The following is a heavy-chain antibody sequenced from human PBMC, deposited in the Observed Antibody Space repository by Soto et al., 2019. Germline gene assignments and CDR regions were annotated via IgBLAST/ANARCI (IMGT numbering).Heavy chain of an antibody. J-gene: IGHJ4*02. CDR2: ISGIGGST. V-gene: IGHV3-23*01. D-gene: IGHD6-19*01. CDR1: GFTFSSYA. Sequence: EVQLLESGGGLVQPGASLRLSCAASGFTFSSYAISWVRQAPRKGLEWVSAISGIGGSTYYADSVKGRFTISRDNSKNTLYLQMNSLRAKDTAVYYCAKTEQWLVGSNYFDYLGQGTLVTVSS. CDR3: AKTEQWLVGSNYFDY.